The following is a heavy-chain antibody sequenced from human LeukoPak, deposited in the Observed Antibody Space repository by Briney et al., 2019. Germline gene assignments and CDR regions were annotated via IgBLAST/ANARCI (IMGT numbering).Heavy chain of an antibody. Sequence: ASETLSLTCAVYGGSFSGYYWSWIRQPPGKGLEWIGEINHSGSTNYNPSLKSRVTISVDTSKNQFSLKLSSVTAADTAVYYCASQSSSPAGVYWGQGILVTVSS. CDR3: ASQSSSPAGVY. CDR2: INHSGST. D-gene: IGHD6-19*01. CDR1: GGSFSGYY. J-gene: IGHJ4*02. V-gene: IGHV4-34*01.